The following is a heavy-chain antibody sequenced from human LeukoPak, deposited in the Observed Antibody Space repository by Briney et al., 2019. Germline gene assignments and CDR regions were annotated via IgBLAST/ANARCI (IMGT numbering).Heavy chain of an antibody. CDR2: FGGSGGGT. D-gene: IGHD3-22*01. CDR3: AKESGSTGYFDH. Sequence: GGSLRLSCAASGFTFSSYAMSWVRQVPGKGLEWVSAFGGSGGGTYYADSVKGRFTISRDNSKNTLNLQMNSLRAEDTAVYYCAKESGSTGYFDHWGQGTLVTVSS. CDR1: GFTFSSYA. J-gene: IGHJ4*02. V-gene: IGHV3-23*01.